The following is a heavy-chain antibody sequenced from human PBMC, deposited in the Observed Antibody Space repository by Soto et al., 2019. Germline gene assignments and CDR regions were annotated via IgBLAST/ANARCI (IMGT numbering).Heavy chain of an antibody. CDR1: GYTFTSYY. V-gene: IGHV1-3*01. D-gene: IGHD6-19*01. CDR3: ARAVAVAADFDY. Sequence: ASVKVSCKASGYTFTSYYMNWVRQAPGQRLEWMGWINAGNGNTKYSQKFQGRVTITRDTSASTAYMELSSLRSEDTAVYYCARAVAVAADFDYWGQGTLVTVS. CDR2: INAGNGNT. J-gene: IGHJ4*02.